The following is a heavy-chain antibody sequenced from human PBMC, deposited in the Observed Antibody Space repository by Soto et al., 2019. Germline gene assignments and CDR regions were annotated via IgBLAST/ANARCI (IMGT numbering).Heavy chain of an antibody. Sequence: SETLSFTCAVYGGSFSGYYWSWIRQPPGKGLEWIGEINHSGSTNYNSSLKSRVTISVDTSKNQFSLKLSSVTAADTAVYYCARSPRGYRLLFWFDPYGQATLVTVSS. V-gene: IGHV4-34*01. J-gene: IGHJ5*02. CDR2: INHSGST. CDR1: GGSFSGYY. CDR3: ARSPRGYRLLFWFDP. D-gene: IGHD5-18*01.